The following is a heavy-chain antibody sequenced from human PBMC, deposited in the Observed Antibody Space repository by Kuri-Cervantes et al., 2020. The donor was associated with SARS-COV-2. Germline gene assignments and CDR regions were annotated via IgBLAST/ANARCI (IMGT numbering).Heavy chain of an antibody. Sequence: GGSLRPPCVIPGLTFSANSINWVRQAPGKGLEWVATFSSINSYKNYGDSVNGRFTNSRDNAQNSEYLQMNGLRAEDTAVYYCVRDHGDNWKYGSDSYYYMDVWGNGTTVTVSS. CDR3: VRDHGDNWKYGSDSYYYMDV. CDR1: GLTFSANS. J-gene: IGHJ6*03. V-gene: IGHV3-21*01. D-gene: IGHD1-7*01. CDR2: FSSINSYK.